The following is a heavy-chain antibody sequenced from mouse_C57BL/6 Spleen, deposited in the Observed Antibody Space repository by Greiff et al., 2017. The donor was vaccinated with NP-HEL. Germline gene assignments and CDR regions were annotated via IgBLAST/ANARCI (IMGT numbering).Heavy chain of an antibody. Sequence: QVQLQQPGAELVKPGASVKLSCKASGYTFTSYWMHWVKQRPGQGLEWIGMIHPNSGSTNYNEKFKSKATLTVDKSSSTAYMQLSSLTSEDSAVYYCARWATVADYAMDYWGQGTSVTVSS. J-gene: IGHJ4*01. CDR3: ARWATVADYAMDY. CDR1: GYTFTSYW. CDR2: IHPNSGST. D-gene: IGHD1-1*01. V-gene: IGHV1-64*01.